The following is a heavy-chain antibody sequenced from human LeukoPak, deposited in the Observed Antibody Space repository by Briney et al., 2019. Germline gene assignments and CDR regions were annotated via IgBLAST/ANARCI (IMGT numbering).Heavy chain of an antibody. V-gene: IGHV3-11*04. Sequence: GGSLRLSCAASGFTFSDSYMTWVRQAPGKGVEWVAYISGSGHDINYSDSVKGRFTISRDNAKNSLYLQMSSLRGEDTAVYYCTRDPRHFDSCGQGTLVTVSS. CDR2: ISGSGHDI. J-gene: IGHJ5*01. D-gene: IGHD6-6*01. CDR1: GFTFSDSY. CDR3: TRDPRHFDS.